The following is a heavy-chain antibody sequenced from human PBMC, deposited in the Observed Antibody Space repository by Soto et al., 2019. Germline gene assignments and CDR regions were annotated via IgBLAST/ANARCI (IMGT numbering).Heavy chain of an antibody. D-gene: IGHD2-15*01. CDR1: GGSISSSSCY. CDR2: IYYSGST. V-gene: IGHV4-39*01. Sequence: SETLSLTCTVSGGSISSSSCYWGWIRQPPGKGLEWIGSIYYSGSTYYNPSLKSRVTISVDTSKNQFSLKLSSVTAADTAVYYCARHIYCSGGSCYAAAEDYYYYGMDVWGQGTTVT. CDR3: ARHIYCSGGSCYAAAEDYYYYGMDV. J-gene: IGHJ6*02.